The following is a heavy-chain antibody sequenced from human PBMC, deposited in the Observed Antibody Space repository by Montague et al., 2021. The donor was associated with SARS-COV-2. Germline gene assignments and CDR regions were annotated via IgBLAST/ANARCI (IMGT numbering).Heavy chain of an antibody. J-gene: IGHJ4*02. CDR3: ARLDIMTAYPYEY. V-gene: IGHV3-23*01. D-gene: IGHD3-9*01. CDR2: IRGSGGST. Sequence: SRRLSFAASGFTFSSYAMSWVRQAPGKGLEWVSGIRGSGGSTYYADSVKGRFTISRDNPKNTLYLQMNSLRAEDTAVYYCARLDIMTAYPYEYWGQGTLVTVSS. CDR1: GFTFSSYA.